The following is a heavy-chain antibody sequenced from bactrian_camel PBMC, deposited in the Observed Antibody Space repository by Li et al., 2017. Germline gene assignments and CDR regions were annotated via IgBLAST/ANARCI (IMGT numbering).Heavy chain of an antibody. CDR2: IDSDGSGT. CDR1: GFTFSSFR. D-gene: IGHD3*01. CDR3: AARFVWSRCTGEYNY. J-gene: IGHJ4*01. V-gene: IGHV3S6*01. Sequence: HVQLVESGGGLVQPGGSLRLSCVASGFTFSSFRMNWVRQAPGKGLEWVSSIDSDGSGTYYSNSVKGRFTISRDNAKNTLYLQMNCLKAGDTAMYYCAARFVWSRCTGEYNYWGQGTQVTVS.